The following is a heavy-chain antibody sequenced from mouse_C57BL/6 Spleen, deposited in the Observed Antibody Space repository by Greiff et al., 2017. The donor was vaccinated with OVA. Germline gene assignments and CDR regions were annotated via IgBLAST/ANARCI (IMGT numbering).Heavy chain of an antibody. D-gene: IGHD2-3*01. CDR2: IDPETGGT. CDR3: TRDDGYYEGDY. CDR1: GYTFTDYE. V-gene: IGHV1-15*01. Sequence: VKLMESGAELVRPGASVTLSCKASGYTFTDYEMHWVKQTPVHGLEWIGAIDPETGGTAYNQKFKGKAILTADKSSSTAYMELRSLTSEDSAVDYCTRDDGYYEGDYWGQGTTLTVSS. J-gene: IGHJ2*01.